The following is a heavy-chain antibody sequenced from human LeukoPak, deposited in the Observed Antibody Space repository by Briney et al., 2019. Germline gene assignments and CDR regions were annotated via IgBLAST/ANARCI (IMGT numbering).Heavy chain of an antibody. Sequence: GGSLRLSCAASGFTFSSYAMSWVRQAPGKGLEWVSAISGSGSTTYYADPVKGRFTISRDNSKNTLYLQMNSLRAEDTAVYYCAKAPRFGDHAAEYFYYYMDVWGKGTTVTVSS. V-gene: IGHV3-23*01. CDR2: ISGSGSTT. D-gene: IGHD3-16*01. J-gene: IGHJ6*03. CDR3: AKAPRFGDHAAEYFYYYMDV. CDR1: GFTFSSYA.